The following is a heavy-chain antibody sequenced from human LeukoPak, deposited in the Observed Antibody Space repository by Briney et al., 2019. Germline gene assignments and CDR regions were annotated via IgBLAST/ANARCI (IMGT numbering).Heavy chain of an antibody. V-gene: IGHV3-30*04. CDR1: GFTFSSYA. CDR3: ARVYSSSWYVSYYYYGMDV. Sequence: PGRSLRLSCAASGFTFSSYAMHWVRQAPGKGLEWVAVISYDGSNKYYADSVKGRFTISRGNSKSTLYLQMNSLRAEDTAVYYCARVYSSSWYVSYYYYGMDVWGQGTTVTVSS. J-gene: IGHJ6*02. CDR2: ISYDGSNK. D-gene: IGHD6-13*01.